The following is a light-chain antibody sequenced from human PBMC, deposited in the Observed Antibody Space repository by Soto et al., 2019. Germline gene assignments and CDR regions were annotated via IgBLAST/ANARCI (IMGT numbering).Light chain of an antibody. J-gene: IGLJ1*01. CDR2: EVS. CDR1: SSDVGNFNL. Sequence: QSVLTQPASVSGSPGQSIIISCTGTSSDVGNFNLVSWYQHHPGKAPKLIIFEVSRRPSGVSNRFSGSKSGNTASLTISGLQTEDEADYHCCSYAGTNTNVFGTGTKLTVL. V-gene: IGLV2-23*02. CDR3: CSYAGTNTNV.